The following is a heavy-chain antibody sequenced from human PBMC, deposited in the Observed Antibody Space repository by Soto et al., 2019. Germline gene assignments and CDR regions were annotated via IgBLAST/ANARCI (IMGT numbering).Heavy chain of an antibody. CDR1: GYTFTSYY. CDR3: ARGGRLYYFDY. CDR2: INPSGGST. V-gene: IGHV1-46*01. Sequence: GASVKVSCKASGYTFTSYYMHWVRQAPGQGLEWMGIINPSGGSTSYAQKFQGRVTITRDESTSTAYMELSSLRSEDTAVYYCARGGRLYYFDYWGQGTLVTVSS. J-gene: IGHJ4*02.